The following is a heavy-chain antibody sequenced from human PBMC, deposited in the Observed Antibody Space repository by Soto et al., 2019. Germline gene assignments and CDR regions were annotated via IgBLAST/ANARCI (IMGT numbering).Heavy chain of an antibody. CDR3: AKAGTVTTRSAFDY. D-gene: IGHD4-17*01. J-gene: IGHJ4*02. V-gene: IGHV3-9*01. Sequence: GGSLRLSCAASGFTFDDYAMHWVRQAPGKGLEWVSGISWNSGSIGYADSVKGRFTISRDNAKNSLYLQMNSLRAEDTALYYCAKAGTVTTRSAFDYWGQGTLVTVSS. CDR1: GFTFDDYA. CDR2: ISWNSGSI.